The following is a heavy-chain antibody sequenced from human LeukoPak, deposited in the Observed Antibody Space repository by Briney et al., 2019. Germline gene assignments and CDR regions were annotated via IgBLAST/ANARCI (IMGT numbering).Heavy chain of an antibody. Sequence: ASVKVSCKASGYTFTSYDINWVRQATGQGGEWMGWMNPNSGNTGYAQKFQGRVTMTRNTSISTAYMELSSLRSEDTAVYYCARRIQLERGLRGMDVWGQGTTVTVSS. CDR3: ARRIQLERGLRGMDV. J-gene: IGHJ6*02. CDR1: GYTFTSYD. V-gene: IGHV1-8*01. CDR2: MNPNSGNT. D-gene: IGHD1-1*01.